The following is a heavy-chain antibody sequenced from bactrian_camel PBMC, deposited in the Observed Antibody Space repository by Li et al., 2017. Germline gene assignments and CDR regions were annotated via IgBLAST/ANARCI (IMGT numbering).Heavy chain of an antibody. CDR1: GYIISDPC. J-gene: IGHJ4*01. CDR3: AADVLRTWCRGGHCPKWNY. V-gene: IGHV3S54*01. D-gene: IGHD7*01. Sequence: VQLVESGGGSVQAGGSLRLSCVVSGYIISDPCMGWFRQAPGKERETVAAKYTALGISYYADSAKGRFTISQDNAKNTVYLQMTRLKPEDTAVYYCAADVLRTWCRGGHCPKWNYWGQGTQVTVS. CDR2: KYTALGIS.